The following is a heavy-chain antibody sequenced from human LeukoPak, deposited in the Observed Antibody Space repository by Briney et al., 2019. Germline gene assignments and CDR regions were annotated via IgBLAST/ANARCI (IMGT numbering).Heavy chain of an antibody. V-gene: IGHV4-39*07. CDR3: ARQILDFGY. CDR1: GGSISSSSYY. CDR2: IYYSGST. Sequence: SETLSLTCTVSGGSISSSSYYWGWIRQPPGKGLEWIGSIYYSGSTYYNPSLKSRVTISVDTSKNQFSLKLSSVTAADTAVYYCARQILDFGYWGQGTLVTVSS. J-gene: IGHJ4*02.